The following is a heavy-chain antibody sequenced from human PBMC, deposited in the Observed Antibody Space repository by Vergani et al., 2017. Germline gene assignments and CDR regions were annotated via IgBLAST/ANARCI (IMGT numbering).Heavy chain of an antibody. J-gene: IGHJ4*02. CDR1: GGSISSGSYY. D-gene: IGHD1-7*01. Sequence: QVQLQESGPGLVKPSQTLSLPCTVPGGSISSGSYYWSWIRQPAGKGLEWIGLIYTSGSTNYNPSLKSRVTISVDTSKNQFSLKLSSVTAADTAVYYCARARTTITGTTGTFDYWGQGTLVTVSS. V-gene: IGHV4-61*02. CDR2: IYTSGST. CDR3: ARARTTITGTTGTFDY.